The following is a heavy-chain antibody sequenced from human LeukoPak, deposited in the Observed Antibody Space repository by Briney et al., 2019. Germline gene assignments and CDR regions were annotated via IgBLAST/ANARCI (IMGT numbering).Heavy chain of an antibody. CDR2: ISGISGSTT. CDR1: GFNFADHA. D-gene: IGHD3-10*01. CDR3: AKNYASGRGVPYAMDV. J-gene: IGHJ6*02. V-gene: IGHV3-23*01. Sequence: GSLRLSCAASGFNFADHAMRWVRQAPGKGLEWVSAISGISGSTTIYADSVKGRFAVSRDNSRNTLFLQMNSLRAEDTAVYCCAKNYASGRGVPYAMDVWGQGTTVTVAS.